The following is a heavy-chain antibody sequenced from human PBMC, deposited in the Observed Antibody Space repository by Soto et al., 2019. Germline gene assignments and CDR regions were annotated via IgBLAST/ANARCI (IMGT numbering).Heavy chain of an antibody. CDR2: IYWNDDK. CDR3: AQVDDVAALFAY. CDR1: GVSLSTTGEG. D-gene: IGHD6-6*01. J-gene: IGHJ4*02. Sequence: QITLKESGPTLVKPTQNLTLTCTFSGVSLSTTGEGVGWIRQPPGKALEWLAVIYWNDDKSYSPSLKSRLTISKDNSKKQVVLTMMNMAPVDTGTYYCAQVDDVAALFAYLGQGTLVTVSS. V-gene: IGHV2-5*01.